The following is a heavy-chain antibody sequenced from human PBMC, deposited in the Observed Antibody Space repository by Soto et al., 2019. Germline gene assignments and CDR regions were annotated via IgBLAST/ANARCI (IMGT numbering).Heavy chain of an antibody. V-gene: IGHV1-24*01. J-gene: IGHJ4*02. D-gene: IGHD3-22*01. CDR2: FDPEDGEA. CDR1: GYTLTELS. Sequence: ASVKVSCKVSGYTLTELSMHWVRQAPGKGLEWMGGFDPEDGEAIYAQKFQGRVTVTEDTSTDTAYMELSSLRSEDTAVYYCATDLADDSSGYHYWGQGTLVTVSS. CDR3: ATDLADDSSGYHY.